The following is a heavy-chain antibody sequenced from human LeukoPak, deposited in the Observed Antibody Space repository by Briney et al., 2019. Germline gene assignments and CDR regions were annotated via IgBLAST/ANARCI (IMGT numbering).Heavy chain of an antibody. V-gene: IGHV3-53*01. CDR1: GFTVSNYH. D-gene: IGHD2-15*01. Sequence: GGSLRLSCAVSGFTVSNYHMSWVRQAPGKGLVWVSIIYSGGTKYYADSVKGRFTISRDNSKNTLYLQMNSLRAEDTAVYYCAKGSGLHYYYYCGMDVWGQGTTVTVSS. J-gene: IGHJ6*02. CDR2: IYSGGTK. CDR3: AKGSGLHYYYYCGMDV.